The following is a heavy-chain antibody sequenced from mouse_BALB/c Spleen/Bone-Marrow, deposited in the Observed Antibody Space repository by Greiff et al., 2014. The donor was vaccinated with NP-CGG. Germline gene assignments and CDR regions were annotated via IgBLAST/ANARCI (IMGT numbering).Heavy chain of an antibody. J-gene: IGHJ4*01. CDR3: ARSGERYGAMDY. D-gene: IGHD1-1*02. V-gene: IGHV5-4*02. CDR1: GFTFSDFY. Sequence: EVMLVESGGGLVKPGGSLKLSCAASGFTFSDFYMFWFRQTPEKRLEWVATISSGGTYTYYPDSVKGRFTTSRDNAKNNPYLQMSSLKSEDTAMYYCARSGERYGAMDYWGQGTSVTVTS. CDR2: ISSGGTYT.